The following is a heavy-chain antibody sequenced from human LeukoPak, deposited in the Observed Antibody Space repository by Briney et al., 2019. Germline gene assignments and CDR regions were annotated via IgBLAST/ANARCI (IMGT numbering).Heavy chain of an antibody. CDR2: ISYDGSNK. CDR1: GFTFSSYA. J-gene: IGHJ4*02. CDR3: ARERLGRGGYFDY. D-gene: IGHD3-10*01. V-gene: IGHV3-30-3*01. Sequence: PGGSLRLSCAASGFTFSSYAMHWVRQAPGKGLEWVAVISYDGSNKYYADSVKGRFTISRDNSKNTLYLQMNSLRAEDTAVYYCARERLGRGGYFDYWGQGTLVTVSS.